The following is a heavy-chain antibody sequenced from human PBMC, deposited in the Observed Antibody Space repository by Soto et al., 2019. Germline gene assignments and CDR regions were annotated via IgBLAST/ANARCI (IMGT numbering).Heavy chain of an antibody. CDR2: INPNSGGT. Sequence: GASVKVSCKASGYTFTGYYMHWVRQAPGQGLEWMGWINPNSGGTNYAQKFQGRVTMTRDTSISTAYMELSRLTSDDTAVYYCAKPDRIVVAGTAMGLDPWGQGTLVTVSS. D-gene: IGHD6-19*01. CDR3: AKPDRIVVAGTAMGLDP. V-gene: IGHV1-2*02. CDR1: GYTFTGYY. J-gene: IGHJ5*02.